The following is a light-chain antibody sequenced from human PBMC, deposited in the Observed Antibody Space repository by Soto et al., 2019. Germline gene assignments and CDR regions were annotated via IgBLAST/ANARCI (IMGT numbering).Light chain of an antibody. V-gene: IGKV1-5*03. CDR3: QQYYGAWT. Sequence: DFQMTQSPSTLSASVGDRVTITCRASRSLNGWLAWYQQKPGKAPTLLIYKVSTLESGVPSRFGSSGSGTEFTLTISSLQHDDSATYYCQQYYGAWTFGQGTKVEIK. CDR1: RSLNGW. CDR2: KVS. J-gene: IGKJ1*01.